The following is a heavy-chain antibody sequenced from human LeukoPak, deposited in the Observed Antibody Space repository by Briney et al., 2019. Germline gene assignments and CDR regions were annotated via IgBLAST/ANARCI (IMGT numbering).Heavy chain of an antibody. Sequence: SETLSLTCAVYGGSFSGYYWSWIRQPPGKGLEWIGEINHSGSTNYNPSPKSRVTISVDTSKNQFSLKLSSVTAADTAVYYCARGTDDYRLYNWFDPWGQGHLVTVSS. CDR2: INHSGST. D-gene: IGHD4-17*01. CDR1: GGSFSGYY. J-gene: IGHJ5*02. CDR3: ARGTDDYRLYNWFDP. V-gene: IGHV4-34*01.